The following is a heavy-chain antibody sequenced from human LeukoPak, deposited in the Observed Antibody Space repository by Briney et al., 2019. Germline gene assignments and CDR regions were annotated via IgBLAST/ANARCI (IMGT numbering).Heavy chain of an antibody. CDR3: AKRGVVIRVILVGFHKEANYFDS. Sequence: GGSLRLSCAVSGITLSNYGMSWVRQAPGKGLEWVAGISDSGGATHYADSVTGRFTISRDNPKNTLYLQMNSLRAEDTAVYFCAKRGVVIRVILVGFHKEANYFDSWGQGALVTVSS. CDR1: GITLSNYG. V-gene: IGHV3-23*01. J-gene: IGHJ4*02. D-gene: IGHD3-22*01. CDR2: ISDSGGAT.